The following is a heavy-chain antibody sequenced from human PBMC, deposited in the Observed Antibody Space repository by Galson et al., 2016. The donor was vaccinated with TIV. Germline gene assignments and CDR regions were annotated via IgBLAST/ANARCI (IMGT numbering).Heavy chain of an antibody. Sequence: SVKVSCKASGYTFITYYVYWIRQAPGQGPEWVGVINPSGGSTTYAEKFQGRVTITRDTSISTVHMELHSLTSDDTALYFCAREGSTGRKSPFDMWGQGTMVTVSS. CDR2: INPSGGST. D-gene: IGHD1-1*01. CDR1: GYTFITYY. V-gene: IGHV1-46*01. CDR3: AREGSTGRKSPFDM. J-gene: IGHJ3*02.